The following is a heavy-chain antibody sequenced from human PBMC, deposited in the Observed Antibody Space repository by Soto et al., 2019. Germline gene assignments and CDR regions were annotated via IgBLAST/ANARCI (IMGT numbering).Heavy chain of an antibody. J-gene: IGHJ6*03. CDR1: GGSISSYY. CDR2: IYYSGST. CDR3: ARHWGKQLGYMDV. Sequence: SETLSLTCTVSGGSISSYYWSWIRQPPGKGLEWIGYIYYSGSTNYNPSLKSRVTISVDTSKNQFSLKLSSVTAADTAVYYCARHWGKQLGYMDVWGKGTTVTVSS. V-gene: IGHV4-59*08. D-gene: IGHD3-16*01.